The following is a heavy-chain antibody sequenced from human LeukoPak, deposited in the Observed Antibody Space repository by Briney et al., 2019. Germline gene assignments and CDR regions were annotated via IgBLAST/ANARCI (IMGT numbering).Heavy chain of an antibody. CDR3: ARPVMAAAGAHFDY. CDR1: GYTFTNFF. J-gene: IGHJ4*02. V-gene: IGHV1-46*01. D-gene: IGHD6-13*01. CDR2: INPSSGGT. Sequence: GASVKVSCKASGYTFTNFFMHWVRQAPGQGLEWMGIINPSSGGTTYTQKFQGRVTMTRDTSTGTVYMELSSLRSEDTAVYYCARPVMAAAGAHFDYWGQGTLVTVSS.